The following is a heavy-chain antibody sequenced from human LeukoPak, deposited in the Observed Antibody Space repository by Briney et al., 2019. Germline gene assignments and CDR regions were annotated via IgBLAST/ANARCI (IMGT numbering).Heavy chain of an antibody. Sequence: PSETLSLTCTVSGGSISSYYWSWIRQPPGKGLEWIGYIYYSGSTNYNPSLKSRVTISVDKSKNQFSLKLSSVTAADTAVYYCARGGYRAGYYYGMDVWGQGTTVTVSS. D-gene: IGHD2-2*01. J-gene: IGHJ6*02. CDR2: IYYSGST. V-gene: IGHV4-59*12. CDR1: GGSISSYY. CDR3: ARGGYRAGYYYGMDV.